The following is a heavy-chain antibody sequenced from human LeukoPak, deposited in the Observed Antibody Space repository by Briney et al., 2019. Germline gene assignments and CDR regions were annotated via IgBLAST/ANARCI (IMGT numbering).Heavy chain of an antibody. CDR2: ITGTGGGGNKT. CDR1: GFTFRTYA. D-gene: IGHD1-1*01. V-gene: IGHV3-23*01. J-gene: IGHJ4*02. Sequence: GGSLRLSCAASGFTFRTYAMSWVRQAPGKGLEWVSVITGTGGGGNKTYYADSVRGRFSISRDDSKNVLLLQMNDLRVDDTAVYFCATTVTLDFWGQGTRVLVSS. CDR3: ATTVTLDF.